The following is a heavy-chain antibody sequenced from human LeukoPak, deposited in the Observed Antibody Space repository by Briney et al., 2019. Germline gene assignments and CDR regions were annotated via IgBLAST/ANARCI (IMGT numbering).Heavy chain of an antibody. CDR3: ARSHFYGSGVDS. CDR1: GGSISAIPYY. V-gene: IGHV4-39*01. J-gene: IGHJ5*01. CDR2: VYYPGSP. Sequence: SETLSLTCTISGGSISAIPYYWGWIRQPPGKGLEWIGSVYYPGSPYYSPPLKTRVTISVDTPKNQFSLKLSSVTAADTAVYFCARSHFYGSGVDSWGQGTLVTVSS. D-gene: IGHD3-10*01.